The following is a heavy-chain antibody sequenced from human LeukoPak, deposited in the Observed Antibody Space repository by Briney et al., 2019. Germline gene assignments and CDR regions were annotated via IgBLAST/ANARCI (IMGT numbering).Heavy chain of an antibody. Sequence: SVKVSCKASGGTFSSYAISWVRPAPGQGGEWMGMIIPILGISNYAQKLQRRVTITADKATITAYMELSSLRAEDTGVYYCAGVSRLKYYGSSGYLSAYGGQGSLVTVPA. CDR1: GGTFSSYA. CDR2: IIPILGIS. J-gene: IGHJ1*01. V-gene: IGHV1-69*04. D-gene: IGHD3-22*01. CDR3: AGVSRLKYYGSSGYLSAY.